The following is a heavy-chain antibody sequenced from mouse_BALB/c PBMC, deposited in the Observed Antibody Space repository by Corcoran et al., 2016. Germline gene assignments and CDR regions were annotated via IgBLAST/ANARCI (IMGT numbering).Heavy chain of an antibody. CDR3: ARRIYYAMDY. Sequence: QVQLQQSGAELAKPGASVKMSCKASGYTFTSYWMHWVKQRPGQGLEWIGYINPSTGYTEYNQKFKDKATLTADKSSSTAYMQLSSLTSEDSAVYYCARRIYYAMDYWGQGTSVTVSS. J-gene: IGHJ4*01. V-gene: IGHV1-7*01. CDR1: GYTFTSYW. CDR2: INPSTGYT.